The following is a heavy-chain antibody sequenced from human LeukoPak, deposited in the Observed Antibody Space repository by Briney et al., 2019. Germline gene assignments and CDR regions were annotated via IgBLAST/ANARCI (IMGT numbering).Heavy chain of an antibody. Sequence: SETLSLTCTVSGGSISSSSYYWGWIRQPPGKGLEWIGSIYYSGSTYYNPSLKSRVTISVDTSKNQFSLKLSPVTAADTAVYYCARVLRVEDLYYYGSGSYYLFDYWGQGTLVTVSS. CDR3: ARVLRVEDLYYYGSGSYYLFDY. CDR2: IYYSGST. CDR1: GGSISSSSYY. J-gene: IGHJ4*02. D-gene: IGHD3-10*01. V-gene: IGHV4-39*07.